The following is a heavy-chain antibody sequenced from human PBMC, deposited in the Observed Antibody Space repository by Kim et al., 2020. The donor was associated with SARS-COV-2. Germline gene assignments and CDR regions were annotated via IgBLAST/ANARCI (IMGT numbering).Heavy chain of an antibody. CDR3: VKDPAGSSSSRDYFDY. CDR2: ISSNGGST. D-gene: IGHD6-6*01. J-gene: IGHJ4*02. CDR1: GFTFSSYA. Sequence: GGSLRLSCSASGFTFSSYAMHWVRQAPGKGLEYVSAISSNGGSTYYADSVKGRFTISRDNSKNTLYLQMSSLRAEDTAVYYCVKDPAGSSSSRDYFDYWGQGTLVTVSS. V-gene: IGHV3-64D*09.